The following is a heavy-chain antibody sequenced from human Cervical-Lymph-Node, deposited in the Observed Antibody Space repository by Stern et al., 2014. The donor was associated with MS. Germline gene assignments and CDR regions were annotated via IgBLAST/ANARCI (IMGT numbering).Heavy chain of an antibody. CDR3: VRIDYHSSGYYFFDY. J-gene: IGHJ4*02. CDR2: IFSNDEK. CDR1: GFSLSNARMG. Sequence: TLKESGPVLVKPTETLTLTCTVSGFSLSNARMGVSCIRQPPGKAPEWLAHIFSNDEKSYSTSLKNRLTISKDTSKSQVVLTMTNMDPVDTASYYCVRIDYHSSGYYFFDYWGQGTLVTVSS. D-gene: IGHD3-22*01. V-gene: IGHV2-26*01.